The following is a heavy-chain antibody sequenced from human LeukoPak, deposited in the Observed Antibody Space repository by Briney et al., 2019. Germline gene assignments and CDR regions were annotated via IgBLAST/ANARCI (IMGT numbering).Heavy chain of an antibody. CDR3: ARYYDSSNYDHDF. D-gene: IGHD3-22*01. Sequence: ASVKVSCKASGGTFSSYAISWVRQAPGQGLEWMGGIIPIFGTANYAQELQGRVTMTTDTSTSTAYMELRSLRSDDTAVYYCARYYDSSNYDHDFWGQGTLVTVSS. J-gene: IGHJ4*02. V-gene: IGHV1-69*05. CDR1: GGTFSSYA. CDR2: IIPIFGTA.